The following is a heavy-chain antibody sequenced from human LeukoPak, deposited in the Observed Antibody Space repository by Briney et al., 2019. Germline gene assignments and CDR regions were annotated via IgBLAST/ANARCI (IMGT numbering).Heavy chain of an antibody. CDR3: ARSGEFGAFDI. V-gene: IGHV3-21*01. J-gene: IGHJ3*02. CDR2: VTSTGAYI. D-gene: IGHD3-10*01. Sequence: GGPLRLSCEASGFTFSRHWMSWVRQAPGRGLEWVSSVTSTGAYIYDADSVKGRFTISRDNAKNSLYLQMNSLRAEDTAVYYCARSGEFGAFDIWGQGTKVTVSS. CDR1: GFTFSRHW.